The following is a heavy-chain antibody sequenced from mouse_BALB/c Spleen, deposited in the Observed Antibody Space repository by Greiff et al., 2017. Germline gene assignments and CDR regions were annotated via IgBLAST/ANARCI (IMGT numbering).Heavy chain of an antibody. V-gene: IGHV5-4*02. Sequence: EVQGVQSGGGLVKPGGSLKLSCAASGFTFSDYYMYWVRQTPEKRLEWVAYISDGGSYTYYPDSVKGRFTISRDNAKNNLYLQLSSLKSADTAMYYCAVDRCYGSSYGNFDVWGAGTTVTVSS. D-gene: IGHD1-1*01. CDR2: ISDGGSYT. J-gene: IGHJ1*01. CDR3: AVDRCYGSSYGNFDV. CDR1: GFTFSDYY.